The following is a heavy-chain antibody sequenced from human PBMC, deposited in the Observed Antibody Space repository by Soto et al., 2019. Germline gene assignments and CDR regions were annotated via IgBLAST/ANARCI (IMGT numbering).Heavy chain of an antibody. CDR2: IIPIFGTA. J-gene: IGHJ3*02. D-gene: IGHD1-26*01. CDR1: GGTFSSYA. V-gene: IGHV1-69*13. CDR3: ARAPSNVVGATTSAFDI. Sequence: SVKVSCKPSGGTFSSYAISWVRQAPGQGLEWMGGIIPIFGTANYPQKFQGRVTITAEESPSTAYMELSSLRSEDTAVYYCARAPSNVVGATTSAFDIWG.